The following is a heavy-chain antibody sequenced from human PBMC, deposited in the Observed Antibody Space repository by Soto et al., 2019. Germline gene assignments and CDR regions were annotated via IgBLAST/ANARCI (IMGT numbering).Heavy chain of an antibody. J-gene: IGHJ4*02. V-gene: IGHV3-30*18. CDR1: GFTFSNYG. Sequence: QVQLVESGGGVVQPGRSLRLSCVASGFTFSNYGMHWFRQAPGKGLEWVSVISHDGGNERFADSVEGRFTISRDNSKNTLYLHMTSLRVDDTAMYFCAKGPHDNFWYPGDEFWGQGTLVTV. CDR2: ISHDGGNE. D-gene: IGHD6-13*01. CDR3: AKGPHDNFWYPGDEF.